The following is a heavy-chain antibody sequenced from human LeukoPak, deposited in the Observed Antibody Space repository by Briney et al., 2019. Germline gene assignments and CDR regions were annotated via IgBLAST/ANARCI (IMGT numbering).Heavy chain of an antibody. Sequence: SETLSLTCTVSGGSISSYYWSWLRQPPGKGLEWIGYIYYSGSTNYNPSLKSRVTISVDTSKNQFSLKLSSVTAADTAVYYCARARKERYCSGGSCYSFDYWGQGTLVTVSS. V-gene: IGHV4-59*01. CDR2: IYYSGST. CDR1: GGSISSYY. J-gene: IGHJ4*02. D-gene: IGHD2-15*01. CDR3: ARARKERYCSGGSCYSFDY.